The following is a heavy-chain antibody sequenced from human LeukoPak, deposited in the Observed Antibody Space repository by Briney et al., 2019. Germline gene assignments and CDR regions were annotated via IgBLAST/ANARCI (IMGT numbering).Heavy chain of an antibody. Sequence: PSETLSLTCSVSGGSISSYYWSWVRQAPGKGLEWVSGISGSGGSTDYADSVKGRFTISRDNSKNTLYLQMNSLRAEDTAVYYCARDRVRLFDYWGQGTLVTVSS. V-gene: IGHV3-23*01. D-gene: IGHD2-8*01. CDR3: ARDRVRLFDY. CDR2: ISGSGGST. J-gene: IGHJ4*02. CDR1: GGSISSYY.